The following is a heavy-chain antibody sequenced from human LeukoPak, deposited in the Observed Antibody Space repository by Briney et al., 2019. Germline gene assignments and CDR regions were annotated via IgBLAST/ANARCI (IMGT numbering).Heavy chain of an antibody. J-gene: IGHJ5*02. Sequence: SVKVSCKASGGTFSSYAISWVRQAPGQGLEWMGGIIPIFGTANYAQKFQGRVTSTADESTSPAYMELSSLGSDDTAVYYCARADYDYVWGSYRQSHPSDRRTRFDPWGQGTLVTVSS. CDR2: IIPIFGTA. CDR3: ARADYDYVWGSYRQSHPSDRRTRFDP. V-gene: IGHV1-69*13. D-gene: IGHD3-16*02. CDR1: GGTFSSYA.